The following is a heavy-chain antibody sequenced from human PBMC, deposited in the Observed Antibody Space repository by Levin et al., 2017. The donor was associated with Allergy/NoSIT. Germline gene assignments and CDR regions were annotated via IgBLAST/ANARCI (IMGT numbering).Heavy chain of an antibody. V-gene: IGHV1-24*01. CDR1: GYSLNEVS. D-gene: IGHD5-18*01. J-gene: IGHJ6*02. CDR3: ATSATVVDTAMAGYYYYGLDV. Sequence: PGESLKISCRVSGYSLNEVSMYWVRQAPGEGLEWMGGFDPEDGETIYAQKLEGRVIMTEDTSTDTAYMELVSLRSEDTAVYYCATSATVVDTAMAGYYYYGLDVWGQGTTVIVSS. CDR2: FDPEDGET.